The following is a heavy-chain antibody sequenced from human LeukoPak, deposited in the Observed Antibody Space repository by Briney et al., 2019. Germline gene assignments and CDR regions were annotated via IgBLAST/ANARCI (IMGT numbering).Heavy chain of an antibody. D-gene: IGHD3-22*01. CDR3: ARDYRDRYYYDSSGPYYFDY. Sequence: ASVKVSCKASGYTFTSYDINWVRQAPGQGLEWMGWISAYNGNTNYAQKLQGRVTMTTDTSTSTAYMGLRSLRSDDTAVYYCARDYRDRYYYDSSGPYYFDYWGQGTLVIVSS. CDR1: GYTFTSYD. CDR2: ISAYNGNT. J-gene: IGHJ4*02. V-gene: IGHV1-18*01.